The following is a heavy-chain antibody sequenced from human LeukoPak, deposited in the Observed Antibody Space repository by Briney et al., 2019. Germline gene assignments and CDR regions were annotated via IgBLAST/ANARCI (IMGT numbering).Heavy chain of an antibody. CDR3: ARRHPGDGYNYWTGYYFDY. D-gene: IGHD5-24*01. CDR1: GYTFTSYY. J-gene: IGHJ4*02. Sequence: ASVKVSCKASGYTFTSYYIHWVRQAPGQGLEWMGIFNPSTDGTTYAQKFQGRVTMTRDTSTSTVHMELSSLRFEDTAVYYCARRHPGDGYNYWTGYYFDYWGQGTLVTVSS. CDR2: FNPSTDGT. V-gene: IGHV1-46*01.